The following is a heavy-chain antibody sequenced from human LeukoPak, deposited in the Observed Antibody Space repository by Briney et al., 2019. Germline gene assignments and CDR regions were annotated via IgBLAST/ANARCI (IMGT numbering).Heavy chain of an antibody. CDR1: GVSISTSNW. V-gene: IGHV4-4*02. CDR3: ATTDDGALYGGY. J-gene: IGHJ4*02. CDR2: MYHSGST. Sequence: PSGTLSLTCVVSGVSISTSNWWSWVRQPPGKGLEWIGEMYHSGSTNYNPSLKSRVTISVDKSKNQFSLKLSSVTAADTAIYYCATTDDGALYGGYWGQGTLVTVSS. D-gene: IGHD4-17*01.